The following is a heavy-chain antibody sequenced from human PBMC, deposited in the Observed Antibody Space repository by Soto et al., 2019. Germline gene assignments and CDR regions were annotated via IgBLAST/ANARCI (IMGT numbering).Heavy chain of an antibody. CDR2: INHSGST. D-gene: IGHD3-22*01. Sequence: QVQLQQWGAGLLKPSETLSLTRAVYGGSFSGYYWSWIRQPPGKGLEWIGEINHSGSTNYNPSLKSRVTISVDTSKNQFSLKLSSVTAADTAVYYCARGRYYYDSSGYYQYYFDYWGQGTLVTVSS. CDR1: GGSFSGYY. CDR3: ARGRYYYDSSGYYQYYFDY. V-gene: IGHV4-34*01. J-gene: IGHJ4*02.